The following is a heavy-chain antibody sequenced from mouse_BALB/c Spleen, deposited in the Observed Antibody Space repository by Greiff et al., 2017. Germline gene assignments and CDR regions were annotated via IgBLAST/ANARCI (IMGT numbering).Heavy chain of an antibody. D-gene: IGHD1-2*01. CDR2: IWAGGST. CDR1: GFSLTSYG. V-gene: IGHV2-9*02. J-gene: IGHJ1*01. Sequence: VQLVESGPGLVAPSQSLSITCTVSGFSLTSYGVHWVRQPPGKGLEWLGVIWAGGSTNYNSALMSRLSISKDNSKSQVFLKMNSLQTDDTAMYYCARDHYYGHWYCDVWGAGTTVTVSS. CDR3: ARDHYYGHWYCDV.